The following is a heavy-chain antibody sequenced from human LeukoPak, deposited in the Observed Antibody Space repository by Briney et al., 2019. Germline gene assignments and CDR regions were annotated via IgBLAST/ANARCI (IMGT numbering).Heavy chain of an antibody. D-gene: IGHD6-13*01. J-gene: IGHJ4*02. CDR1: GGTFSSYA. Sequence: GASVKVSCKASGGTFSSYAISWVRQAPGQGLEWMGRIIPILGMANYAQKFQGRVTITADKSTSTAYMELSSLRSEDTAVYYCASGSSWSVDYWGQGTLVTVSS. CDR3: ASGSSWSVDY. V-gene: IGHV1-69*04. CDR2: IIPILGMA.